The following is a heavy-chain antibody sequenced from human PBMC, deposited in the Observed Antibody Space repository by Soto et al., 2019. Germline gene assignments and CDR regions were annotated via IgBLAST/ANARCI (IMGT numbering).Heavy chain of an antibody. CDR1: GFTFSSYW. D-gene: IGHD1-1*01. CDR2: ISSDVSTT. CDR3: ANLDWSQLPNNFDY. J-gene: IGHJ4*02. Sequence: GGSLRLSCAASGFTFSSYWMHWVRQAPGKGLVWVSGISSDVSTTCYADSVKGRFTISRDNSKSTLYLQLNNLRAEDTAVYYCANLDWSQLPNNFDYWGQGTLVTVSS. V-gene: IGHV3-74*01.